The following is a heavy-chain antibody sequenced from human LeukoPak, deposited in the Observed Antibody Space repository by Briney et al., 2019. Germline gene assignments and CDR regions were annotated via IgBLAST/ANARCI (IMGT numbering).Heavy chain of an antibody. J-gene: IGHJ4*02. CDR2: INHSGST. CDR3: ARGYYYDSSGYYYVSYFDY. Sequence: SETLSLTCAVYGGSFSGYYWSWIRQPPGKGLEWIGEINHSGSTNYNPSLKSRVTISVDTSKNQFFLKLSSVTAADTAVYYCARGYYYDSSGYYYVSYFDYWGQGTLVTVSS. D-gene: IGHD3-22*01. CDR1: GGSFSGYY. V-gene: IGHV4-34*01.